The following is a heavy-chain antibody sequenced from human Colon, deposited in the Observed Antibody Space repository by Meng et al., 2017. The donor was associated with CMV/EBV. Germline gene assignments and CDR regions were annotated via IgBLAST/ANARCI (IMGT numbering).Heavy chain of an antibody. V-gene: IGHV4-31*03. Sequence: LTCTVSVGSICSGGYYWSWIRQHPGKGLEWIGYIYYSGSTYYNPSLKSRVTISVDTSKNQFSLKLSSVTAADTAVYYCARDTVGSVDYWGQGTLVTVSS. D-gene: IGHD1-26*01. CDR2: IYYSGST. J-gene: IGHJ4*02. CDR3: ARDTVGSVDY. CDR1: VGSICSGGYY.